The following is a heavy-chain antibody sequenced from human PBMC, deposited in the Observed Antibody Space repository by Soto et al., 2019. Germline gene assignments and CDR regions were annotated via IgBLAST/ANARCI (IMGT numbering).Heavy chain of an antibody. Sequence: PSETLSLTCTVSGGSISSSSYYWGWIRQPPGKGLEWIGSIYYSGSTYYNPSLKSRVTISVDTSKNQFSLKLSSVTAADTAVYYCARFDFDSLYYFDYWGQGTLVTVSS. D-gene: IGHD3-3*01. J-gene: IGHJ4*02. CDR2: IYYSGST. V-gene: IGHV4-39*01. CDR3: ARFDFDSLYYFDY. CDR1: GGSISSSSYY.